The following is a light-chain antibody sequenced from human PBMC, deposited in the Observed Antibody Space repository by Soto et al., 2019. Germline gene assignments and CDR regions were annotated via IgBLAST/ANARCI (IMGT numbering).Light chain of an antibody. CDR2: SAS. J-gene: IGKJ1*01. CDR1: QDISSY. CDR3: QQLNRFPRT. V-gene: IGKV1-9*01. Sequence: DNQLTQSPSFLSASVGDRVTITCRASQDISSYLAWYQQRPGKVPRFLTHSASTLQSGVPSRFSATGSGTTFTLTISSLQPEDIATYYCQQLNRFPRTFGQGTKVEV.